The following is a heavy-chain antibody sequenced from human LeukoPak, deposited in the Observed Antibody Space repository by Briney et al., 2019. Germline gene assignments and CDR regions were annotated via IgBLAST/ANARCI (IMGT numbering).Heavy chain of an antibody. CDR2: IYSGGST. CDR1: GFTVSSNY. V-gene: IGHV3-66*01. CDR3: ARDVADYDFWSGPFDY. J-gene: IGHJ4*02. D-gene: IGHD3-3*01. Sequence: GGSLRLSCAASGFTVSSNYMSWVRQAPGKGLEWVSVIYSGGSTYYADSVKGRFTISRDNSKNTLYLQMNSLRAEDTAVYYCARDVADYDFWSGPFDYWGQGTLVTVSS.